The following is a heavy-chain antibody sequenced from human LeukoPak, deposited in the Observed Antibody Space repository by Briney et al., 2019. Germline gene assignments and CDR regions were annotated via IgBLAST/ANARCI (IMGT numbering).Heavy chain of an antibody. CDR1: GGSISGYY. CDR3: ARDLGGYDYGYSFDY. Sequence: PSETLSLTCTVSGGSISGYYWNWIRHPAEKGLEWIGRIYTSGSTNYNPSLKSRVTLSVDTSKHQFSLKLFSVTAADMAVYYCARDLGGYDYGYSFDYWGQGTLVTVSS. J-gene: IGHJ4*02. CDR2: IYTSGST. D-gene: IGHD5-18*01. V-gene: IGHV4-4*07.